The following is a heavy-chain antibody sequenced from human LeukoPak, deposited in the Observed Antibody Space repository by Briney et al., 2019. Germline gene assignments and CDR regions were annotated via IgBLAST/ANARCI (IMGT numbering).Heavy chain of an antibody. CDR1: GGTFSSYA. Sequence: SVKVSCKASGGTFSSYAISWVRQAPGQGLEWMGGIIPIFGTANYAQKFQGRVTITADESTSTAYMELSSLRSEDTAVYYCARGKAYSSSSIGHFDYWGQGTLVTVSS. D-gene: IGHD6-6*01. J-gene: IGHJ4*02. CDR3: ARGKAYSSSSIGHFDY. CDR2: IIPIFGTA. V-gene: IGHV1-69*13.